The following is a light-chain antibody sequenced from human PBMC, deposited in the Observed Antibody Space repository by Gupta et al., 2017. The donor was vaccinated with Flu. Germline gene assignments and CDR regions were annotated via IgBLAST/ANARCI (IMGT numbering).Light chain of an antibody. CDR1: NIGSKS. CDR2: DDN. V-gene: IGLV3-21*01. Sequence: GKTVSITCGGTNIGSKSVHWYHHRTAQAPVLLFYDDNTRRSAMPERFSGSNSGTTATVTTTRVEAGDEADYYCQVQDTTSDSYVFGTGTRSTGL. CDR3: QVQDTTSDSYV. J-gene: IGLJ1*01.